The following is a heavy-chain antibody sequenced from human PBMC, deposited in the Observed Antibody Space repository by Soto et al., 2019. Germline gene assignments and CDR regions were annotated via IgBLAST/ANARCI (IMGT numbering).Heavy chain of an antibody. CDR3: ATVGGSYLAIPSGY. J-gene: IGHJ4*02. V-gene: IGHV4-39*01. Sequence: QLQLQESGPGLVKPSETLSLTCTVSGYSISTNNYYWGWIRQPPGKGLEWIGSISYIGDTYYNPSLRGRVTISVDTSKIQFSLRLSSVTAADTAVYYCATVGGSYLAIPSGYWGQGTLVTVSS. CDR1: GYSISTNNYY. D-gene: IGHD1-26*01. CDR2: ISYIGDT.